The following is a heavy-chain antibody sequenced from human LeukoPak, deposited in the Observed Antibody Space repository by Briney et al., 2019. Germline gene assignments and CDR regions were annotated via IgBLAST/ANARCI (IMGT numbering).Heavy chain of an antibody. CDR2: ISTDGNDK. CDR1: GFTFRGYA. V-gene: IGHV3-30*04. D-gene: IGHD5/OR15-5a*01. J-gene: IGHJ4*02. Sequence: PGGSLRLSCAASGFTFRGYAMHWVRQAPGKGLEWLTVISTDGNDKHYADSVKGRFTVSRDNSKNTLFLQMNNLRTEDTAVYYCAKDKSVSADYYFDYWGQGTLVTVSS. CDR3: AKDKSVSADYYFDY.